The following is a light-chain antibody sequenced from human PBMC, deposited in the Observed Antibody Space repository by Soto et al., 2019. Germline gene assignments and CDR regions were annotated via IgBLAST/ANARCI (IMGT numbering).Light chain of an antibody. Sequence: DIQMTQSPSSLSASVGDRVTITCRASQSISTYLNWYQQKPGKAPKLLIYLTSSLQSGVPSRFSGGGSGTDFTLTISSLQPEDFATYYCQQSYSIPLIFGGGTKV. CDR1: QSISTY. V-gene: IGKV1-39*01. CDR2: LTS. CDR3: QQSYSIPLI. J-gene: IGKJ4*01.